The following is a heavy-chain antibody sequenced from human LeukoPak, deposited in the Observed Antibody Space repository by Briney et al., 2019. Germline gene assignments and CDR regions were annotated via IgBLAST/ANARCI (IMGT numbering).Heavy chain of an antibody. J-gene: IGHJ4*02. Sequence: PSETLSLTCNVSGDYITTTNYYWAWIRQPPGKGLEWIASVFYSGTIYNPSLKSRVTISMDTSRKQISLRLSSVSATDTAIYYCARRSRLYKHETTGYHDSWGQGTRVTVSS. CDR2: VFYSGT. CDR3: ARRSRLYKHETTGYHDS. D-gene: IGHD3-9*01. V-gene: IGHV4-39*01. CDR1: GDYITTTNYY.